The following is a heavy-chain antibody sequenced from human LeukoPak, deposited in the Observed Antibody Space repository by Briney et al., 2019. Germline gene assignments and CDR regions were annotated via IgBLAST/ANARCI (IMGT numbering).Heavy chain of an antibody. CDR3: ARGGYYGSGNDFRFDP. Sequence: SETLSLTCTVSGGSISSGSYYWSWFRQPAGKGLEWIGRIYTSGSTNYNPSLKSRVTISVDTSKNQFSLKLSSVTAADTAVYYCARGGYYGSGNDFRFDPWGQGTLVTVSS. J-gene: IGHJ5*02. CDR2: IYTSGST. CDR1: GGSISSGSYY. D-gene: IGHD3-10*01. V-gene: IGHV4-61*02.